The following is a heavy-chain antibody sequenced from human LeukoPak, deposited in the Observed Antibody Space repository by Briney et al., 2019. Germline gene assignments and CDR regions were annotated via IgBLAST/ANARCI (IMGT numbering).Heavy chain of an antibody. J-gene: IGHJ4*02. CDR1: GGSISSYY. Sequence: SETLSLTCTVSGGSISSYYWSWIRQPPGKGLEWIGYIYYSGSTYYNPSLKSRVTISVDTSKNQFSLKLSSVTAADTAVYYCARDDADGALFDYWGQGTLVTVSS. V-gene: IGHV4-59*12. CDR2: IYYSGST. D-gene: IGHD3-10*01. CDR3: ARDDADGALFDY.